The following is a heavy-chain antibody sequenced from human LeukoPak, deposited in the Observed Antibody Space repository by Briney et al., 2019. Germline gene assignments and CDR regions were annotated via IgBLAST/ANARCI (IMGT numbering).Heavy chain of an antibody. V-gene: IGHV3-21*04. J-gene: IGHJ4*02. CDR1: GFTFSSYS. Sequence: PGGSLRLSCAASGFTFSSYSMDWVRQAPEKGLEWVSSISSSSGYIYYADSVKGRFTISRDNAKNSLYLQMNSLRAEDTAVYYCATPLDYYDTSDSHQGGDWGQGTLLTVSS. D-gene: IGHD3-22*01. CDR2: ISSSSGYI. CDR3: ATPLDYYDTSDSHQGGD.